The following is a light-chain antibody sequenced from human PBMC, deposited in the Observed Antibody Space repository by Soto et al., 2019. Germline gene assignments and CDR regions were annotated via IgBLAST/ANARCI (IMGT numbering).Light chain of an antibody. Sequence: DIPMTQSPSTLSAYVGDSVTIXXRASQSISSWLAWYQQKPGEAPNIXIYDASSLESGVPSRFSGSSSGTEFTLTISSVQPGDFATYYCQQYHSYPYTFGQGTKVDIK. CDR2: DAS. CDR1: QSISSW. J-gene: IGKJ2*01. CDR3: QQYHSYPYT. V-gene: IGKV1-5*01.